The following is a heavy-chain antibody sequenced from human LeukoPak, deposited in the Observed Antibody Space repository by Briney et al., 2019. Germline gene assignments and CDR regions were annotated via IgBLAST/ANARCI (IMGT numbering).Heavy chain of an antibody. CDR3: ARAFGVVISLFDP. J-gene: IGHJ5*02. D-gene: IGHD3-3*01. CDR2: INHSGST. Sequence: GSLRLSCAASGFTFSSYAMSWVRQAPGKGLEWIGEINHSGSTNYNPSLKSRVTISVDTSKNQFSLKLSSVTAADTAVYYCARAFGVVISLFDPWGQGTLVTVSS. V-gene: IGHV4-34*01. CDR1: GFTFSSYA.